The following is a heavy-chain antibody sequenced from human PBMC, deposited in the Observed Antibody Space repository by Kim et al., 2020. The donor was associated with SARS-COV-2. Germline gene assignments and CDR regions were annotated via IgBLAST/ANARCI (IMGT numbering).Heavy chain of an antibody. CDR2: IYYSGST. CDR3: ASPPYCSSTSCSTRAFDI. D-gene: IGHD2-2*01. Sequence: SETLSLTCTVSGGSISSSSYYWGWIRQPPGKGLEWIGSIYYSGSTYYNPSLKSRVTISVDTSKNQFSLKLSSVTAADTAVYYCASPPYCSSTSCSTRAFDIWGQGTMVTVSS. CDR1: GGSISSSSYY. J-gene: IGHJ3*02. V-gene: IGHV4-39*01.